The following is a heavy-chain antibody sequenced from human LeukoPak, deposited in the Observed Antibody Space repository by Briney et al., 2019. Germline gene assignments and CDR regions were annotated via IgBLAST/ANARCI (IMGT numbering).Heavy chain of an antibody. CDR3: ARNIVAADFDY. CDR1: GGSISSNNYY. V-gene: IGHV4-39*07. D-gene: IGHD5-12*01. Sequence: SETLSLTCTVSGGSISSNNYYWGWIRQPPGKGLEWIGSISYSGSTYYNPSLKSRVTISVDTSKNQFSLKLSSVTAADTAVYYCARNIVAADFDYWGQGTLVTVSS. J-gene: IGHJ4*02. CDR2: ISYSGST.